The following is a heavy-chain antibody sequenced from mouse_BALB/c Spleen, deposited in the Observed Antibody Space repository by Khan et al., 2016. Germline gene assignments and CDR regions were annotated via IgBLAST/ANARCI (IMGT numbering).Heavy chain of an antibody. Sequence: EVELVESGGGLVQPGGSRKLSCAASGFTFSSFGMHWVRQAPEKGLEWVAYISSGSSTIYYADTVKGRFTISRDNPKNTLFLQMTSLRSEYTAMYYCARSEGVWFMDYWGQGISVTVSS. CDR1: GFTFSSFG. V-gene: IGHV5-17*02. CDR2: ISSGSSTI. J-gene: IGHJ4*01. D-gene: IGHD2-10*02. CDR3: ARSEGVWFMDY.